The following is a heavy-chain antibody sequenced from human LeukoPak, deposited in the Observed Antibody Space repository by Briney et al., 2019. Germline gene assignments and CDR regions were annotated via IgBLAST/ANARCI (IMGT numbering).Heavy chain of an antibody. V-gene: IGHV3-23*01. CDR2: INGAGDNT. D-gene: IGHD3-16*01. CDR1: GYTFCSHG. J-gene: IGHJ4*02. CDR3: AKVSVCYGCYLDY. Sequence: GALILSCAASGYTFCSHGLTWVRQAPGKGLEWVSTINGAGDNTYYAETVKGRFTISRDNSKNTLYLQMHSLRAEDTAIYYCAKVSVCYGCYLDYWGQGTLVTVS.